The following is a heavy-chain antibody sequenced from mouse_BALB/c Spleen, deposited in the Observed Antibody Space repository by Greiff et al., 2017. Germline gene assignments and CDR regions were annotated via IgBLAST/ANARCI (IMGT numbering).Heavy chain of an antibody. J-gene: IGHJ4*01. CDR3: ARQDYDSKCYAMDY. CDR1: GFTFSSYA. CDR2: ISSGGSYT. Sequence: EVKLMESGGGLVKPGGSLKLSCAASGFTFSSYAMSWVRQTPEKRLEWVATISSGGSYTYYPDSVKGRFTISRDNAKNTLYLQMSSLRSEDTAMYYCARQDYDSKCYAMDYWGQGTSVTVSS. V-gene: IGHV5-9-3*01. D-gene: IGHD2-4*01.